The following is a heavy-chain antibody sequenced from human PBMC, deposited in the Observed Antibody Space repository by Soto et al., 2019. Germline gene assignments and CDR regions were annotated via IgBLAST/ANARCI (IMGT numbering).Heavy chain of an antibody. CDR3: ARVRYYYDSSGYYEVMNGPPDYG. D-gene: IGHD3-22*01. CDR2: ISAYNGNT. CDR1: GYTFTSYG. J-gene: IGHJ6*01. V-gene: IGHV1-18*04. Sequence: WASVKVSCKASGYTFTSYGISWVRQAPGQGLEWMGWISAYNGNTNYAQKLQGRVTMTTDTSTSTAYMELRSLRSDDTAVYYWARVRYYYDSSGYYEVMNGPPDYG.